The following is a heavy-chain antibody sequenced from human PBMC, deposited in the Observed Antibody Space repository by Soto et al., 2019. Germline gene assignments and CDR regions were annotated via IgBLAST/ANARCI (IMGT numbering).Heavy chain of an antibody. CDR2: IYYSGST. V-gene: IGHV4-59*01. Sequence: KASETLSLTCTVSGGSISSYYWSWIRQPPGKGLEWIGYIYYSGSTNYNPSLKSRVTISVDTSKNQFSLRLSSVTAADTAVYYCARDSSAAAGINWFDPWGQGTLVTVSS. CDR1: GGSISSYY. J-gene: IGHJ5*02. D-gene: IGHD6-13*01. CDR3: ARDSSAAAGINWFDP.